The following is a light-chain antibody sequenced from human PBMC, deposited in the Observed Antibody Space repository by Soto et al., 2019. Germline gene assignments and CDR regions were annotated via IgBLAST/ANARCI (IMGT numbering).Light chain of an antibody. V-gene: IGKV3-20*01. CDR2: GAS. J-gene: IGKJ1*01. CDR1: QSVSSSY. CDR3: QQYGSSHWT. Sequence: EIVLTQSPGTLSLSPGERATLSRRASQSVSSSYLAWYQQKPGQAPRLLIYGASSRATGIPDRFSGSGSGTDFTLTISRLEPEDFAVYYCQQYGSSHWTFGQGTKVEIK.